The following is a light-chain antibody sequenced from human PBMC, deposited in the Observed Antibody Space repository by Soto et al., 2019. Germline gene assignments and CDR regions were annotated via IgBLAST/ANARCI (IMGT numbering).Light chain of an antibody. CDR3: LLSYSGARLYV. J-gene: IGLJ1*01. CDR1: TGTVTSGHY. Sequence: QAVVTQEPSLTVSPGGTVTLTCGSSTGTVTSGHYPYWFQQKPGQAPRALIYDTSNKHSCTPARFSGSLLGGKAALTLSGAKAEDEDEYYCLLSYSGARLYVFGTGNKLTVL. CDR2: DTS. V-gene: IGLV7-46*01.